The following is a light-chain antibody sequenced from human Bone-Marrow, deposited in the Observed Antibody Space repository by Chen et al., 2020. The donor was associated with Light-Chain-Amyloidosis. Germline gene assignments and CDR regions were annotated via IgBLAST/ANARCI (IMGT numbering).Light chain of an antibody. J-gene: IGLJ1*01. V-gene: IGLV2-14*01. CDR3: SSYTITNTLV. CDR2: EVT. CDR1: SSDVGGGNH. Sequence: QSALPQPASVSGSPGPSIPTSCTGTSSDVGGGNHVSWYQQHPDKAPKLMIYEVTNRPSWVPDRFSGSKSDNTASLTISGLQTEDEADYFCSSYTITNTLVFGSGTRVTVL.